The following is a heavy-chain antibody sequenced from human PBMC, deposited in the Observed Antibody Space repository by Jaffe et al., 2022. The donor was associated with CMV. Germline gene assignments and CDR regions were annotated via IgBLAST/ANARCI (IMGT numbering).Heavy chain of an antibody. CDR3: TTDLGQQLVLGYFQH. J-gene: IGHJ1*01. D-gene: IGHD6-13*01. CDR1: GFTFSNAW. Sequence: EVQLVESGGGLVKPGGSLRLSCAASGFTFSNAWMSWVRQAPGKGLEWVGRIKSKTDGGTTDYAAPVKGRFTISRDDSKNTLYLQMNSLKTEDTAVYYCTTDLGQQLVLGYFQHWGQGTLVTVSS. V-gene: IGHV3-15*01. CDR2: IKSKTDGGTT.